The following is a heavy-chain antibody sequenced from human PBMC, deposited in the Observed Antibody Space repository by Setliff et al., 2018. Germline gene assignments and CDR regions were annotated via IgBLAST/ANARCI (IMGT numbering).Heavy chain of an antibody. V-gene: IGHV4-34*10. Sequence: SETLSLTCAVYGGSFSTYYWIWIRQPPGKGLEWIGYIYYSGSTNYNPSLKSRVTMSVDTSNNQFSLKLSSVTAADTAVYYCARVGFGGPIYGGNSYAFDIWGQGTMVTVSS. CDR1: GGSFSTYY. CDR3: ARVGFGGPIYGGNSYAFDI. J-gene: IGHJ3*02. CDR2: IYYSGST. D-gene: IGHD3-16*01.